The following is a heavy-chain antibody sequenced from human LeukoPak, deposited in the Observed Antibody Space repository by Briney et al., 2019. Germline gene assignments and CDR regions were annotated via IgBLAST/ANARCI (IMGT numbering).Heavy chain of an antibody. J-gene: IGHJ4*02. V-gene: IGHV3-21*01. CDR3: ARDGVGARRRFDY. Sequence: PGGSLRLSCAASGFTFSSYSMNWVRQAPGKGLEWVSSISSSSSYIYYADSVKGRFTISRDNAKNSLYLQMNSLRAEDTAVYYCARDGVGARRRFDYWGQGTLVTVSS. D-gene: IGHD1-26*01. CDR2: ISSSSSYI. CDR1: GFTFSSYS.